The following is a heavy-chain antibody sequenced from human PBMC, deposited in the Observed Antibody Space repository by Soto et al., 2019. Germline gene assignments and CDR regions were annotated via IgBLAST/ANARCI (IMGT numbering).Heavy chain of an antibody. CDR2: IRSKANNYAT. CDR1: GFTFSGSA. Sequence: EVQLVESGGGLVQPGGSLKLSCAASGFTFSGSAVHWVRQASGKGLEWVGRIRSKANNYATAYAASVQGRFTIFRDDLKNTAYLQMNSLKTEVTAVYYCTNPQVYYGMDLCGQGTTVTLSS. CDR3: TNPQVYYGMDL. V-gene: IGHV3-73*02. J-gene: IGHJ6*02.